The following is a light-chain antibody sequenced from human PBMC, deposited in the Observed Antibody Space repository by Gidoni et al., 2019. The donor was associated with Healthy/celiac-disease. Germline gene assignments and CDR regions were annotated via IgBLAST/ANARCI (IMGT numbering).Light chain of an antibody. CDR2: DAS. V-gene: IGKV3-11*01. J-gene: IGKJ2*02. CDR1: KSVSSY. CDR3: QQRSNWPPGGT. Sequence: EIVLTPSPATLSLSPGERATLSCRASKSVSSYLAWYQQKPGQAPRLLIYDASNRATGIPAMFSGSGSGTDFTLTISSLEPEDFAVYYCQQRSNWPPGGTFGQGTKLEIK.